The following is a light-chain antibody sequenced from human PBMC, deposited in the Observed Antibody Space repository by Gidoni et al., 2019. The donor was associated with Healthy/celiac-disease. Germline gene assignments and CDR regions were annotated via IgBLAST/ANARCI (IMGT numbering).Light chain of an antibody. V-gene: IGKV4-1*01. Sequence: DIVMTQSPYSLAVSLGERATINCKSSQSVLYSSNNKYYLAWYQQKPGQPPTLLIYWATTRESGVPDRFSGSASREDFPLTISSLQAEDVAVYCCQRYYSFYTFGQGTKLEIK. CDR3: QRYYSFYT. J-gene: IGKJ2*01. CDR1: QSVLYSSNNKYY. CDR2: WAT.